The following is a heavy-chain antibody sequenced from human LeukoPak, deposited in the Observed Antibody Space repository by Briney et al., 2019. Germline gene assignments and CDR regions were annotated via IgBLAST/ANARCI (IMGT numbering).Heavy chain of an antibody. Sequence: PGGSLRLSCAASGFTFSSYGMHWVRQAPGKGLEWVAVISYDGSNKYYADSVKGRFTISRDNSKNTLYLQMNSLRAEDTAVYYCAKDIEGAVDIVAMMDFDYWGQGTLVTVSS. CDR1: GFTFSSYG. CDR3: AKDIEGAVDIVAMMDFDY. V-gene: IGHV3-30*18. J-gene: IGHJ4*02. CDR2: ISYDGSNK. D-gene: IGHD5-12*01.